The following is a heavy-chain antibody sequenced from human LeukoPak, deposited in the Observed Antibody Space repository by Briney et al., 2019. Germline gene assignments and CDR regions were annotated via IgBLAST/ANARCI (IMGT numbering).Heavy chain of an antibody. CDR2: IYYSGST. D-gene: IGHD2-2*01. Sequence: SETLSLTCIVSGGSISRYYWSWIRQPPGKGLEWIGYIYYSGSTIYNPSLKSRVTISVDTSKNQFSLKLSSVTAADTAVYYCARGGGIVVVPAAISYGFDYWGQGTLVTVSS. CDR3: ARGGGIVVVPAAISYGFDY. V-gene: IGHV4-59*12. J-gene: IGHJ4*02. CDR1: GGSISRYY.